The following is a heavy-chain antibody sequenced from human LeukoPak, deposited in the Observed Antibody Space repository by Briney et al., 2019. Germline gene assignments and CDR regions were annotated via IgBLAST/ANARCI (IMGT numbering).Heavy chain of an antibody. CDR3: ARDESGDNDAFDI. CDR1: GFILSNYR. D-gene: IGHD2-21*01. V-gene: IGHV3-48*03. Sequence: GGSLRLSCAASGFILSNYRMNWVRQAPGKGLEWVSYISSSGNSREYADSVKGRFTISRGNAKNSLYLQMNSLRVEDTAVYYCARDESGDNDAFDIWGQGTMVTVSS. CDR2: ISSSGNSR. J-gene: IGHJ3*02.